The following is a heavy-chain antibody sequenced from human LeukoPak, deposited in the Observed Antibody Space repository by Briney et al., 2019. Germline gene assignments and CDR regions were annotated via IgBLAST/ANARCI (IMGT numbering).Heavy chain of an antibody. CDR3: ARHYGRHYFDY. V-gene: IGHV4-39*01. Sequence: ASETLSLTCTVSSGSISSSSYYWGWIRQPPGKGLEWIGTIYYSGSTYYNPSLKSRVTISVDTSKNQFSLKLSSVTAADTAVYYCARHYGRHYFDYWGQGTLVTVSS. J-gene: IGHJ4*02. CDR1: SGSISSSSYY. CDR2: IYYSGST. D-gene: IGHD3-10*01.